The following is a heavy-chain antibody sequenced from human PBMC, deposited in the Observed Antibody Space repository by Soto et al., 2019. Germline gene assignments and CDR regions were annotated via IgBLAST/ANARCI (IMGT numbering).Heavy chain of an antibody. CDR1: GFTFSSYE. J-gene: IGHJ1*01. Sequence: VGSLRLSSAASGFTFSSYEMIWVRQAPGKGLEWVSYISGSGYTSDVGPTIHYADSVKGRFTISRNNAKNSLYLQMNSLSVEDTAVYYWVRVSHSFIEYLQQCGQGSLVTVSS. V-gene: IGHV3-48*03. CDR2: ISGSGYTSDVGPTI. CDR3: VRVSHSFIEYLQQ.